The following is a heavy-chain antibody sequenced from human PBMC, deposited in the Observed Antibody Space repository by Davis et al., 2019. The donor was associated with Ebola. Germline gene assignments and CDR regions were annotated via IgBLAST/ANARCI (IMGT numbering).Heavy chain of an antibody. CDR3: ASLRRTITGMDDAFDI. V-gene: IGHV5-51*01. CDR1: GCSFTSYW. J-gene: IGHJ3*02. Sequence: GESLKISCKGSGCSFTSYWIGWVRQMPGKGLEWMGIIYTGDSDTRYSPSFRGQVTISADKSMKTAFLQWSSLKASDSGMYYCASLRRTITGMDDAFDIWGQGTMVTVSS. D-gene: IGHD2-8*02. CDR2: IYTGDSDT.